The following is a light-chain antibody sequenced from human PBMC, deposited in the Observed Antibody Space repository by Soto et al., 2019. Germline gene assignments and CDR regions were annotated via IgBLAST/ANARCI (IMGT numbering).Light chain of an antibody. CDR1: QTVSRN. J-gene: IGKJ5*01. V-gene: IGKV3-15*01. CDR2: DIS. CDR3: QQYNNWPS. Sequence: EVVMTQSPATLSVSPVERATLCFRASQTVSRNLAWYQQRPGQAPRLLIYDISNRATGVPARFSGSGSETEFTLTIRSLQSEDFAVYFCQQYNNWPSCGQGTRLEIK.